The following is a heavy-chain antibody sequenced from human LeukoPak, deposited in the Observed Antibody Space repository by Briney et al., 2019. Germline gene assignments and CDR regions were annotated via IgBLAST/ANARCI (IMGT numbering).Heavy chain of an antibody. J-gene: IGHJ4*02. CDR2: INPNSGGT. D-gene: IGHD3-10*01. V-gene: IGHV1-2*02. CDR1: GYTFTGYY. Sequence: ASVKVSCKASGYTFTGYYMHWVRQAPGQGLEWMGWINPNSGGTNYAQKFQGRVTMTRDTSISIAYMELSRLRSDDTAVYYCARLEYYYGSGSYNFDYWGQGTLVTVSS. CDR3: ARLEYYYGSGSYNFDY.